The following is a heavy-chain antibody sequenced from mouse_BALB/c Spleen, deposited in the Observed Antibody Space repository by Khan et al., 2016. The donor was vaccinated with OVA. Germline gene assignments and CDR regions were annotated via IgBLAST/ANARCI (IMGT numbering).Heavy chain of an antibody. D-gene: IGHD2-3*01. CDR1: GYTFTDYE. J-gene: IGHJ2*01. Sequence: VQLQESGAELVKPGASVTLSCKASGYTFTDYEMHWVKQTPVHGLEWIGAIDPETGGTVYNQKFKGKATLTADKSSNTAYMELRSLTSEDSAVYYCTRGVDGYRDYFDYWGQGTTLTVSS. V-gene: IGHV1-15*01. CDR3: TRGVDGYRDYFDY. CDR2: IDPETGGT.